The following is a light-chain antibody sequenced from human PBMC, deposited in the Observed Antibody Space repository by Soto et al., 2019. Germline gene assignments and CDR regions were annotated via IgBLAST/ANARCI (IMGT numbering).Light chain of an antibody. J-gene: IGLJ2*01. CDR2: EVD. V-gene: IGLV2-8*01. Sequence: QSVLTQPPSASGSPGQSVTISCTGTSSDVGDYKFVSWYQQHPAKAPKLLMYEVDRRPSGVPDRFSGSKSGNTASLTVSGLQAEDEAEYYCSSYAGNNNVVFGGGTKLTVL. CDR3: SSYAGNNNVV. CDR1: SSDVGDYKF.